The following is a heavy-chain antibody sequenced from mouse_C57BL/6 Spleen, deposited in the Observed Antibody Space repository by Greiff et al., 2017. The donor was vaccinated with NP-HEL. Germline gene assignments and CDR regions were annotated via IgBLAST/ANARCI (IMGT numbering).Heavy chain of an antibody. V-gene: IGHV1-82*01. D-gene: IGHD2-5*01. J-gene: IGHJ1*03. Sequence: QVQLQQSGPELVKPGASVKISCKASGYAFSSSWMNWVKQRPGKGLEWIGRIYPGDGDTNYNGKFKGKATLTADKSSSTAYMQLSSLTSEDAAVYFCARPYYSNYWYFDVWGTGTTVTVSS. CDR3: ARPYYSNYWYFDV. CDR1: GYAFSSSW. CDR2: IYPGDGDT.